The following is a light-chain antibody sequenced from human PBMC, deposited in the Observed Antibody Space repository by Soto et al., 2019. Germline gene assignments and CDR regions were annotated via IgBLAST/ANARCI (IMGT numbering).Light chain of an antibody. CDR1: XSDXGGYNY. CDR3: SSYTSSSTPVV. V-gene: IGLV2-14*01. Sequence: QSALTQPASVSGSPGQSITISCTGTXSDXGGYNYVSWYQQHPGKAPKLMIYDVSNRPSGVSNRFSGSKSGNTASLTISGLQAEDEADYYCSSYTSSSTPVVFGGGTKLTVL. J-gene: IGLJ2*01. CDR2: DVS.